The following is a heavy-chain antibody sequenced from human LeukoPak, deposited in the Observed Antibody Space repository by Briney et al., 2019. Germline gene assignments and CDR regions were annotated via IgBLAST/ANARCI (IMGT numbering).Heavy chain of an antibody. CDR1: GGSLSSNNW. V-gene: IGHV4-4*02. J-gene: IGHJ4*02. CDR2: IYRTGST. CDR3: ARVALYESSGYNHFDY. D-gene: IGHD3-22*01. Sequence: SGTLSLTRAVSGGSLSSNNWWSWVRQPPGKGLEWFGEIYRTGSTNYNPSLKSRVTISVDKSKNQFSLKLSSVTAADTAVYYCARVALYESSGYNHFDYWGQGTLVTVSS.